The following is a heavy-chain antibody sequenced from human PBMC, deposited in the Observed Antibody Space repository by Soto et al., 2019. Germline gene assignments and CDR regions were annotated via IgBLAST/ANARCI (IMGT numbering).Heavy chain of an antibody. V-gene: IGHV3-23*01. D-gene: IGHD2-8*02. CDR3: AKSTATGGGAFDI. J-gene: IGHJ3*02. CDR2: ILVGGST. CDR1: GFISTSYD. Sequence: ELQLLESGGGLVQPGGSLRLSCAASGFISTSYDMSWVRQAPGKGLEWVSTILVGGSTHYEDSVKGRFTISRDRSKNTLYLQMNSLTAVDTAMYYCAKSTATGGGAFDICGQGTIVTVSS.